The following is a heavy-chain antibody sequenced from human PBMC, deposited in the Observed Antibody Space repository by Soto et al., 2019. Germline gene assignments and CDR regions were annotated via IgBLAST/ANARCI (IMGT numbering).Heavy chain of an antibody. J-gene: IGHJ6*03. CDR1: GFIFTNYA. CDR3: AKNYFMDV. V-gene: IGHV3-23*01. D-gene: IGHD3-10*01. CDR2: IGRSGDT. Sequence: EVQLLESGGGLVQPGGSLRLSCAASGFIFTNYAMSWVRQAPGKGLEWVSSIGRSGDTYYADSVRGRFTISRDDSKNTLYLQLNSLRADDTAVYNCAKNYFMDVWGKGTTVTVSS.